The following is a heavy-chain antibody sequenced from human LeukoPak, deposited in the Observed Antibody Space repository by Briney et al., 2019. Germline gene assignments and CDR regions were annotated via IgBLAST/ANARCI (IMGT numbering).Heavy chain of an antibody. Sequence: PSETLSLTCTVSGGSISSYYWSWIRQPSGKGLEWIGYIYTSGSTNYNPSLKSRVTISVDTSKNQFSLKLSSVTAADTAVYYCARSSSWANWFDPWGQGTLVTVSS. CDR2: IYTSGST. D-gene: IGHD6-13*01. V-gene: IGHV4-4*09. CDR1: GGSISSYY. J-gene: IGHJ5*02. CDR3: ARSSSWANWFDP.